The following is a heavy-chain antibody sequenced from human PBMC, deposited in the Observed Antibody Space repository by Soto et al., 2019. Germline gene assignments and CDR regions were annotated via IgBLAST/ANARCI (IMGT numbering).Heavy chain of an antibody. D-gene: IGHD3-3*01. Sequence: GASVKVSCKASGYTFTSYGISWVPPAPGQRLECMGWISAYNGNTNYAQKLQGRVTMTTDTSTSTAYMELRSLRSDDTAVYYCARDPAHVLRFLEWLPTMDVWGQGTTVTVSS. CDR3: ARDPAHVLRFLEWLPTMDV. J-gene: IGHJ6*02. CDR2: ISAYNGNT. CDR1: GYTFTSYG. V-gene: IGHV1-18*01.